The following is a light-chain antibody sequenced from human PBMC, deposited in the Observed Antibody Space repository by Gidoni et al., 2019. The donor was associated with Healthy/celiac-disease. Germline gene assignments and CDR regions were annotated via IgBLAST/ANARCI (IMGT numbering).Light chain of an antibody. Sequence: MHLTWSPSSLSASVGDRVTITCRASQSISSYLNWYQQKPGKAPKLLIYAASSLQSGVASRCSGSGSGTDFTRTISSRQPGDFATYYCQQSYSTPRTFGQGTKVEIK. V-gene: IGKV1-39*01. CDR1: QSISSY. CDR2: AAS. CDR3: QQSYSTPRT. J-gene: IGKJ1*01.